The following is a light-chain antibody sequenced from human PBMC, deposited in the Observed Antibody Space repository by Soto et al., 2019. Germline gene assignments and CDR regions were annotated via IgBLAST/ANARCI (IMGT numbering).Light chain of an antibody. CDR3: QQYGSSTET. CDR1: QSVSSSY. CDR2: GAS. V-gene: IGKV3-20*01. Sequence: EILLTQSPGTLSLSPGERATLSCRASQSVSSSYLAWYQQKPGQAPRLLIYGASSRATGIPDRFSGSGSGTDFTLTISRLEPEDFAVYYCQQYGSSTETFGQGNKV. J-gene: IGKJ1*01.